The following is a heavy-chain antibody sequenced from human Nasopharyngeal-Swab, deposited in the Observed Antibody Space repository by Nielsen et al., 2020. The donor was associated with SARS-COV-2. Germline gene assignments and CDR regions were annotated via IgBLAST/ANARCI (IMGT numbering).Heavy chain of an antibody. D-gene: IGHD6-19*01. V-gene: IGHV3-30*07. CDR3: ARGRESSSGSYFDY. Sequence: DSVQGRFASSRDNSKNTLYLQMNSLRAEDTAVYYCARGRESSSGSYFDYWGQGTLVTVSS. J-gene: IGHJ4*02.